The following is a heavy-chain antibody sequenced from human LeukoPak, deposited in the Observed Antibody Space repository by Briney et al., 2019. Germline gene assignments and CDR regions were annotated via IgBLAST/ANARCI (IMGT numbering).Heavy chain of an antibody. Sequence: GGSLRLSCAASGFTFSSYGMHWVRQAPGKGLEWVAVISYDGSNKYYADSVKGRFTISRDNSKNTLYLQMNSLRAEDTAVYYCARGLGEDYGDYWGQGTLVTVSS. CDR2: ISYDGSNK. D-gene: IGHD3-10*01. CDR1: GFTFSSYG. J-gene: IGHJ4*02. CDR3: ARGLGEDYGDY. V-gene: IGHV3-30*03.